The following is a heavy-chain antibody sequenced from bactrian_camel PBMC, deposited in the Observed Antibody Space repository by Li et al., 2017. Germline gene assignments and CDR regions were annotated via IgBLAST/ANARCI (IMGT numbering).Heavy chain of an antibody. V-gene: IGHV3S6*01. D-gene: IGHD1*01. J-gene: IGHJ4*01. CDR2: IYPDASNR. CDR1: NHRGNC. CDR3: ATWATYRAIAYASRAFAD. Sequence: VQAGGSLRHSCLYNHRGNCMGWFRQAPGKGLEWVSAIYPDASNRYYADSVKGRFTISRDNAQSTVYLQKNSLKSEDTALYYCATWATYRAIAYASRAFADWGQGTQVTVS.